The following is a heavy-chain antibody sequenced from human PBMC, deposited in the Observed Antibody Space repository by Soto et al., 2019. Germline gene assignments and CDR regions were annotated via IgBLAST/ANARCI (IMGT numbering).Heavy chain of an antibody. J-gene: IGHJ2*01. V-gene: IGHV3-30*04. CDR1: GFNFTYNA. CDR3: ARDWLRRDDILTPSWNFNL. CDR2: ISFNGIKK. Sequence: QEQLVESGGGVVRPGKSLRLSCEASGFNFTYNAMHWVRQAPGKGLEWVAVISFNGIKKFYARSVKGRFTISRDNSKNTLYLQINNLRPGDTAVYYCARDWLRRDDILTPSWNFNLWGQGTLVTAS. D-gene: IGHD3-9*01.